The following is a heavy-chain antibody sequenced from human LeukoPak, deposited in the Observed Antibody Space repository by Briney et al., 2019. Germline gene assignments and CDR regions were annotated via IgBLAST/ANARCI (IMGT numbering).Heavy chain of an antibody. Sequence: GGSLRLSCAASGFTFSSYAMSWVRQAPGKGLEWVSAISGSGGSTYYADSVKGRFTISRDNSKNTVYLQMNSLRAEDTAVYYCARASYSGWTASHDSWGQGTLVTVSS. CDR1: GFTFSSYA. CDR2: ISGSGGST. J-gene: IGHJ5*01. V-gene: IGHV3-23*01. CDR3: ARASYSGWTASHDS. D-gene: IGHD6-25*01.